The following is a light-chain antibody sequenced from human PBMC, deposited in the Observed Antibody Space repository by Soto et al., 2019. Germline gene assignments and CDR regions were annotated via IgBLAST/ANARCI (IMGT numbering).Light chain of an antibody. CDR3: SSYPCSSTHV. J-gene: IGLJ1*01. Sequence: QSVLHQPASVSGSPGQWIALSRTGTSSDVGGYEYVSRYQQQPGKDAKLMISDVSKRPSGVSNRFSGSKSGNTASLTSSELQAADEADYYCSSYPCSSTHVFGNGSKLTVL. CDR2: DVS. CDR1: SSDVGGYEY. V-gene: IGLV2-14*01.